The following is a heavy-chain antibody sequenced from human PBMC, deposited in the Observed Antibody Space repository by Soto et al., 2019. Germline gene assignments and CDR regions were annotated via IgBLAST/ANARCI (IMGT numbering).Heavy chain of an antibody. D-gene: IGHD2-15*01. CDR3: ATGVLGYCSGGSCSRWFDP. Sequence: ASVKVSCKASGYTFTGYDINWVRQATGQGLEWMGWMNPNSGTTGYAQKFQGRVTMTRNTSISTAYMELSSLRSEDTAMYYCATGVLGYCSGGSCSRWFDPWGQGTLVTVSS. CDR1: GYTFTGYD. J-gene: IGHJ5*02. CDR2: MNPNSGTT. V-gene: IGHV1-8*01.